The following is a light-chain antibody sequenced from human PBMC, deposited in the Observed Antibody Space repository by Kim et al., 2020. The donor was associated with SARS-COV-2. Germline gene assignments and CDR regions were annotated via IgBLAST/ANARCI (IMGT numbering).Light chain of an antibody. CDR1: NIGSKR. J-gene: IGLJ2*01. CDR2: YDS. V-gene: IGLV3-21*04. Sequence: KTARITCGGNNIGSKRVHWYQQKPGQAPVLVIYYDSDRPSGIPERFSGSNSGNTATLTISRVEAGDEADYYCQVWDSSSDHPGVVFGGGTQLTVL. CDR3: QVWDSSSDHPGVV.